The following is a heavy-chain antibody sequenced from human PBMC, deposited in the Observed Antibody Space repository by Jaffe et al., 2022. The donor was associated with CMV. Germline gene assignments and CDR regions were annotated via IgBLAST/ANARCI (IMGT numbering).Heavy chain of an antibody. Sequence: EVQLVESGGGLVQPGRSLRLSCAASGFTFDDYAMHWVRQAPGKGLEWVSGISWNSGSIGYADSVKGRFTISRDNAKNSLYLQMNSLRAEDTALYYCAKAAAGTTLYYFDYWGQGTLVTVSS. D-gene: IGHD6-13*01. CDR2: ISWNSGSI. J-gene: IGHJ4*02. CDR1: GFTFDDYA. V-gene: IGHV3-9*01. CDR3: AKAAAGTTLYYFDY.